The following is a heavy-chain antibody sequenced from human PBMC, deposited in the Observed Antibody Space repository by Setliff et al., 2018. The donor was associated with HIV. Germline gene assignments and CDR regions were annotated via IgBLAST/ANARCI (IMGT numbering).Heavy chain of an antibody. V-gene: IGHV3-48*03. D-gene: IGHD3-22*01. CDR1: GFSFGTSD. Sequence: GGSLRLSCAASGFSFGTSDMNWVRHTPGKGLEWVAHIDSNGESIYYADSVRGRFSISRDNGRNSLYLQTNSLTDEDTAVYYCAREGSSGYTGWFDHWGQGTLVTVS. CDR3: AREGSSGYTGWFDH. CDR2: IDSNGESI. J-gene: IGHJ5*02.